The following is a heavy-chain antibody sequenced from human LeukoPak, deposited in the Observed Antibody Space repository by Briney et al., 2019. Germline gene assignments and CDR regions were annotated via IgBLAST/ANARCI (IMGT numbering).Heavy chain of an antibody. Sequence: GGSLRLSCAASGFTFSNASMSWVRQAPGKGLEWVGRIKSKTDGGSTEYAAPVRGRFTISRDDSKNTLYLQMNSLKTEDTAVYYCTTDQYDYVWGSYRSFDYWGQGTLVTVSS. V-gene: IGHV3-15*01. J-gene: IGHJ4*02. CDR2: IKSKTDGGST. CDR3: TTDQYDYVWGSYRSFDY. D-gene: IGHD3-16*02. CDR1: GFTFSNAS.